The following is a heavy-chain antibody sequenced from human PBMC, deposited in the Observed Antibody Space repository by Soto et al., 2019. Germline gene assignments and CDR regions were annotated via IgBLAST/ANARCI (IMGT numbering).Heavy chain of an antibody. CDR3: ARDRTGTTLGYFDY. V-gene: IGHV1-69*13. Sequence: SVKVSCKSSGGTFSTFPINWVRQATGQGLEWMGAILPVSGTTNYAQKFQGRVTFSADESTTTAYMEVSSLRSEDTAVYYCARDRTGTTLGYFDYWGQGTRVTVSS. J-gene: IGHJ4*02. CDR1: GGTFSTFP. D-gene: IGHD1-7*01. CDR2: ILPVSGTT.